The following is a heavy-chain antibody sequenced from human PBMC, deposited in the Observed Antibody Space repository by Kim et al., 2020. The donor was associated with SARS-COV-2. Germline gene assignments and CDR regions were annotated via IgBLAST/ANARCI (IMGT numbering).Heavy chain of an antibody. CDR3: ARQVMTHAFDI. Sequence: TRNSPSFQGQVNISADKSLSTAYLQWSSLKASDTAMYYCARQVMTHAFDIWGQGTMVTVSS. CDR2: T. J-gene: IGHJ3*02. V-gene: IGHV5-51*01. D-gene: IGHD2-21*01.